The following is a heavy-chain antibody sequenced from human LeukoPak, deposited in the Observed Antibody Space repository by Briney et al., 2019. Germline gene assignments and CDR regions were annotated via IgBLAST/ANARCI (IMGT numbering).Heavy chain of an antibody. CDR2: FSGSGGST. CDR3: AKERWSIGSYYGMDV. Sequence: GGSLRLSCAASGFTFSSYAMSWVRQAPGKGLGWVSAFSGSGGSTYYADSVKGRFTISRDNSKNTLCLQMNSLRAEDTAVYYCAKERWSIGSYYGMDVWGQGTTVTVSS. V-gene: IGHV3-23*01. D-gene: IGHD6-6*01. CDR1: GFTFSSYA. J-gene: IGHJ6*02.